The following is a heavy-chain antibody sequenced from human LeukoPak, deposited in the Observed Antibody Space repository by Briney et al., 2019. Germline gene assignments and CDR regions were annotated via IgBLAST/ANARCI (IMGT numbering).Heavy chain of an antibody. CDR1: GGSISSSSYY. D-gene: IGHD3-22*01. CDR3: ARLTHYYDSSGYYDAFDI. CDR2: LYYSGST. Sequence: SETLSLTCTVSGGSISSSSYYWDWIRQPPGKGLEWIGSLYYSGSTYYNPSLKSRVTISVDTSKNQFSLKLSSVTAADTAVYYCARLTHYYDSSGYYDAFDIWGQGTMVTVSS. J-gene: IGHJ3*02. V-gene: IGHV4-39*07.